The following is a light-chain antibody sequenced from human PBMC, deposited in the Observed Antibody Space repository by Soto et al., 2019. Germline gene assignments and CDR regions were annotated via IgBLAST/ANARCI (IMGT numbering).Light chain of an antibody. J-gene: IGKJ4*01. V-gene: IGKV3-20*01. CDR3: QQYGSSRPT. CDR1: QSVSSSY. CDR2: GAS. Sequence: EIVLTQSPGTLSLSPRERATLSCRASQSVSSSYLAWYQQKPGQAPRLLIYGASSRATGIPDRFSGSGSGTDFTLTISRLEPEDFAVYYCQQYGSSRPTFGGGTKVDIK.